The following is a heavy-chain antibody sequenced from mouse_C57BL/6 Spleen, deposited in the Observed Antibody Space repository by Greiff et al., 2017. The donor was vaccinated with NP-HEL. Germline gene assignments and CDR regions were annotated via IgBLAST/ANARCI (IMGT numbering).Heavy chain of an antibody. D-gene: IGHD2-4*01. J-gene: IGHJ4*01. CDR2: INPYNGDT. V-gene: IGHV1-20*01. CDR3: ARGGDYDRGYAMDY. Sequence: VQLKQSGPELVKPGDSVKISCKASGYSFTGYFMNWVMQSHGKSLEWIGRINPYNGDTFYNQKFKGKATLTVDKSSSTAHMELRSLTSEDSAVYYCARGGDYDRGYAMDYWGQGTSVTVSS. CDR1: GYSFTGYF.